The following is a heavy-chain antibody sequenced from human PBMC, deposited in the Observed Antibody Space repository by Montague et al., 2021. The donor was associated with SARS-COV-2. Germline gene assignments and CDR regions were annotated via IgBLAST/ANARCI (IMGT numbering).Heavy chain of an antibody. CDR2: IYSGGST. J-gene: IGHJ6*02. CDR3: ARDSYGMDV. Sequence: SLRLSCAASGPTVSSNYMSWVRQAPGKGLEWVSVIYSGGSTYYADSVKGRFTISRDNSKNTLYLQMNSLRDEDTAVYYCARDSYGMDVWGQGTTVTVSS. CDR1: GPTVSSNY. V-gene: IGHV3-53*05.